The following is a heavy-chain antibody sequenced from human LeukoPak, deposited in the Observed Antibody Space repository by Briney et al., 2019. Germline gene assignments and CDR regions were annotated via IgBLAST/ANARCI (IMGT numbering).Heavy chain of an antibody. Sequence: GGSLRLSCAASGFTFSSYAMSWVRQAPGKGLEWVSAISGSGGSTYYADSVKGRFTISRDNSKNTLYLQMNSLRAEDTAVYYCAKVEGYSSGIYYSDYWGQGTLVTVSS. CDR1: GFTFSSYA. J-gene: IGHJ4*02. V-gene: IGHV3-23*01. D-gene: IGHD6-19*01. CDR3: AKVEGYSSGIYYSDY. CDR2: ISGSGGST.